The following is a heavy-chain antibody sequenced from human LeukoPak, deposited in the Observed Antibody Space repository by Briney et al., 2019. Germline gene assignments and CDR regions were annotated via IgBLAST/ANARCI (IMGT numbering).Heavy chain of an antibody. CDR3: ARGRGLAVAAKYYFDF. J-gene: IGHJ4*02. CDR1: GSSFTNYY. Sequence: GASVKVSCKASGSSFTNYYMHWVRQAPGQGLEWMGIINPSGDSTTCAQKFQGRVTMTRDTSTSTVYMELSSLRSEDTAVFYCARGRGLAVAAKYYFDFWGQGTLVTVSS. V-gene: IGHV1-46*01. CDR2: INPSGDST. D-gene: IGHD6-19*01.